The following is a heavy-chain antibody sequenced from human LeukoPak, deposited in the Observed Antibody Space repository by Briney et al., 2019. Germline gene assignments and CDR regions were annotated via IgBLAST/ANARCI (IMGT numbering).Heavy chain of an antibody. J-gene: IGHJ6*03. CDR2: ISSSSSYI. Sequence: GGSLRLSCAASGFTFSSYEMNWVRQAPGKGLEWVSSISSSSSYIYYADSVKGRFTISRDNAKKSLYLQMNSLRVEDTAVYYCARSELGYNYYYMDVWGKGTTVTISS. D-gene: IGHD3-10*01. CDR3: ARSELGYNYYYMDV. V-gene: IGHV3-21*01. CDR1: GFTFSSYE.